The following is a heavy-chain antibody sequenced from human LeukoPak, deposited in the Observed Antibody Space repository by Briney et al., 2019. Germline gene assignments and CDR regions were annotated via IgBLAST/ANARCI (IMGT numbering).Heavy chain of an antibody. V-gene: IGHV1-18*01. CDR1: GYTFTSYG. J-gene: IGHJ5*02. Sequence: ASVKVSCKASGYTFTSYGINWVRQAPGQGLEWMGWISAYNGNTNYAQKFQGRVTMTTDTSTSTAYMELSSLRSEDTAVYYCAREDYYDSGSFDPWGQGTLVTVSS. CDR3: AREDYYDSGSFDP. D-gene: IGHD3-22*01. CDR2: ISAYNGNT.